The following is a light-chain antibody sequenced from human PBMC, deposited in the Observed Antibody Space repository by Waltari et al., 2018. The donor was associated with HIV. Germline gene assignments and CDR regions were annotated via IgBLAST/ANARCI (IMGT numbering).Light chain of an antibody. CDR1: SSNIGSNY. Sequence: QSVLTQPPSASGTPGQRVTISCSGSSSNIGSNYVYWYQQLPGPAHKLLIYRNNHLPSGVPDRFDGSNSGTSAALAISELRSEDEADYYCCSYASSTTLDVFGGGTKLTVL. V-gene: IGLV1-47*01. J-gene: IGLJ2*01. CDR3: CSYASSTTLDV. CDR2: RNN.